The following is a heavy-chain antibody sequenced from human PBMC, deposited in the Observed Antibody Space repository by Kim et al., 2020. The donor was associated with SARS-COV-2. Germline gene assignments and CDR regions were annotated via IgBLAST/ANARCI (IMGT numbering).Heavy chain of an antibody. J-gene: IGHJ4*02. CDR2: IAYDGDKK. V-gene: IGHV3-30*18. D-gene: IGHD3-3*01. CDR3: AKRPVVWSGYWGIDY. CDR1: GFTFSSYG. Sequence: GGSLRLSCEGSGFTFSSYGLHWVRQAPGKGLEWVAFIAYDGDKKHYADSVKGRFTVSRDNSKNTVYLQMNSLRVEDTAVYFCAKRPVVWSGYWGIDYWGQGTQVTVSS.